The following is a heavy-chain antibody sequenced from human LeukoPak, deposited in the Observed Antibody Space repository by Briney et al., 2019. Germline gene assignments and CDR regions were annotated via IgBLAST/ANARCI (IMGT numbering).Heavy chain of an antibody. V-gene: IGHV4-59*01. Sequence: PSETLSLTCTVSGGSISSYYWSWIRQPPGEGLEWIGYIYYSGSTNYNPSPKSRVTISVDTSKNQFSLKLSSVTAADTAVYYCARGDYDAFDIWGQGTMVTVSS. CDR1: GGSISSYY. CDR3: ARGDYDAFDI. J-gene: IGHJ3*02. CDR2: IYYSGST. D-gene: IGHD4-17*01.